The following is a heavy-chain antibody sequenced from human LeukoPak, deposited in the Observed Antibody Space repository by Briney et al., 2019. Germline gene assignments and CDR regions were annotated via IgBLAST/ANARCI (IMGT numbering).Heavy chain of an antibody. V-gene: IGHV3-23*01. CDR3: AKDLSSGYPYYFDY. J-gene: IGHJ4*02. CDR1: GFTFSSYA. D-gene: IGHD3-22*01. CDR2: ISASGGTT. Sequence: PGGSLRLSCAASGFTFSSYAMSWVRQAPGKGLEWVSAISASGGTTYYADSVKGRSTISRDNSKNTLYLQMNSLRAEDTAVYYCAKDLSSGYPYYFDYWGQGTLVTVSS.